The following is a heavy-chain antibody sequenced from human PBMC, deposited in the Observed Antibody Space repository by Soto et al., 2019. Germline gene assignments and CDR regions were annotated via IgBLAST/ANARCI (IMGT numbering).Heavy chain of an antibody. Sequence: PSETLSLPCAVYGGSFSGYYWSWIRQPPGKGLEWIGEINHSGSTNYNPSLKSRVTISVDTSKNQFSLKLSSVTAADTAVYYCARGSTNCSGGSCPNYYYYYGMDVWGQGTTVTVSS. CDR3: ARGSTNCSGGSCPNYYYYYGMDV. CDR1: GGSFSGYY. D-gene: IGHD2-15*01. CDR2: INHSGST. V-gene: IGHV4-34*01. J-gene: IGHJ6*01.